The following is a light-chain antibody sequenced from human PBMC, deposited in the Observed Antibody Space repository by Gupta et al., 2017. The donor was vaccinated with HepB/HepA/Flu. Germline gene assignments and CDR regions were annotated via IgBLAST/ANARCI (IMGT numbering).Light chain of an antibody. CDR1: QSVSSSY. V-gene: IGKV3-20*01. CDR2: GAS. J-gene: IGKJ1*01. Sequence: EIVLTPSPGTLSLSPGERATLSCRASQSVSSSYLAWYQQKPGQAPRLLIYGASSRATGIPDRFSGSGSGTDFTLTISRLEPEDFGVYYCQQYGSSPPWTFGQGTKVEIK. CDR3: QQYGSSPPWT.